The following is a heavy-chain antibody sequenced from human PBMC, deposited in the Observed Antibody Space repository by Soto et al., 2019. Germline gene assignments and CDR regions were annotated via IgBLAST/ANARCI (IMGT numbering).Heavy chain of an antibody. V-gene: IGHV1-46*03. J-gene: IGHJ4*02. CDR3: GRELVPAAITGRDY. D-gene: IGHD2-2*01. Sequence: LVKVSWKPSGYTCTSYYMHWVRQAPGQGLEWMGIINPSGGSTSYAQKFQGRVTMTRDTSTSTVYMELSSLRSEDTAVYYCGRELVPAAITGRDYWGQRILVTVSS. CDR1: GYTCTSYY. CDR2: INPSGGST.